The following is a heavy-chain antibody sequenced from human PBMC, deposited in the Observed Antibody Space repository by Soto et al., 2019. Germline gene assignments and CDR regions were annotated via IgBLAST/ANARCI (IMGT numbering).Heavy chain of an antibody. Sequence: EVQLVESGGGLVQPGGSLRLSCAASGFTFSSYWMHWVRQAPGKGLVWVSRINSDGSSTSYADSVKGRFTISRDNAKNTLYLQMNSLRAEDTAVYYCARSNYYGSGSYYNHVPGYYYYGMDVWGQGTTVTVSS. D-gene: IGHD3-10*01. CDR3: ARSNYYGSGSYYNHVPGYYYYGMDV. V-gene: IGHV3-74*01. CDR1: GFTFSSYW. CDR2: INSDGSST. J-gene: IGHJ6*02.